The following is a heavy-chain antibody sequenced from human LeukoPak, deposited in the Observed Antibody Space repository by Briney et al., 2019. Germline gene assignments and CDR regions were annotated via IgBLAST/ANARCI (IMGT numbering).Heavy chain of an antibody. V-gene: IGHV4-59*02. Sequence: SETLSLTCTVSGGSVSSYYWNWIRQPPGKGLEWIGYIYYSGSTNYNPSLKSRVTISIDTSKNQFSLKLNSVTAADTAVYYCASDYGSGSYRFDFWDQGTLVSVSS. CDR1: GGSVSSYY. CDR3: ASDYGSGSYRFDF. CDR2: IYYSGST. D-gene: IGHD3-10*01. J-gene: IGHJ4*02.